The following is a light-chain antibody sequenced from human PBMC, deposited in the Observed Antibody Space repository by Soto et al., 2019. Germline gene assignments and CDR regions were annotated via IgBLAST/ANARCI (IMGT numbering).Light chain of an antibody. CDR3: QQYNDWPRT. V-gene: IGKV3-15*01. CDR1: QNVNIN. Sequence: EIMLTQSPATLSVSPGERVTLSCRASQNVNINLAWYQHKPGQAPRLLLYGASNRATDIPVKFTGSGSGTEFTLTISSLQSGDFAVYYCQQYNDWPRTFGQGTKVEI. CDR2: GAS. J-gene: IGKJ1*01.